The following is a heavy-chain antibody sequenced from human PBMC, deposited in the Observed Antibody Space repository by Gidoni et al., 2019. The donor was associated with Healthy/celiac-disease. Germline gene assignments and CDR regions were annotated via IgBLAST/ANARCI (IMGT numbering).Heavy chain of an antibody. V-gene: IGHV3-21*01. CDR3: ARDEYNWNDEWIFWDY. D-gene: IGHD1-20*01. Sequence: EVQLVESGGGLVKPGGSLRLACAASGLPFSSYSMNWVRQAPGKGLEWVSSISSSSSYIYYADSVKGRFTISRDNAKNSLYLQMNSLRAEDTAVYYCARDEYNWNDEWIFWDYWGQGTLVTVSS. J-gene: IGHJ4*02. CDR2: ISSSSSYI. CDR1: GLPFSSYS.